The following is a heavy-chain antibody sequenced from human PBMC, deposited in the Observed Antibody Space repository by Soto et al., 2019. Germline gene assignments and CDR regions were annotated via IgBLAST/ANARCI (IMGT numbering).Heavy chain of an antibody. D-gene: IGHD6-13*01. Sequence: SQTLSLTCTVAGGSISSYYWNWIRQPPGKGLEWIGYIYYSGSTNYSPSLKSRLTITKDTSKNQVVLTMTNMDPVDTATYYCALPYSSSWYGWFDPWGQGTLVTVSS. CDR1: GGSISSYY. J-gene: IGHJ5*02. CDR2: IYYSGST. CDR3: ALPYSSSWYGWFDP. V-gene: IGHV4-59*01.